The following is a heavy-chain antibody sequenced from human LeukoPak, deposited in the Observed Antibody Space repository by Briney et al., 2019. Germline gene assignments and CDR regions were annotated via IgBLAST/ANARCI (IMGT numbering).Heavy chain of an antibody. CDR3: ARDRSRYCSSTSCSYFDY. CDR2: IYYSGST. Sequence: SSETLSLTCTVSGGSISAGDYYWSWIRQPPGKGLEWIGYIYYSGSTYYNPSLKSRVTISVDTSKNQFSLKLSSVTAADTAVYYCARDRSRYCSSTSCSYFDYWGQGTLVTVSS. CDR1: GGSISAGDYY. D-gene: IGHD2-2*01. J-gene: IGHJ4*02. V-gene: IGHV4-30-4*08.